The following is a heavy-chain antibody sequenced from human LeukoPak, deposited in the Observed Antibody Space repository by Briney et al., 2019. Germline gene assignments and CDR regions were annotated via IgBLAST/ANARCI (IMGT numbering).Heavy chain of an antibody. Sequence: GGSLRLSCAASGFTFSSYAMHWVRQAPGKGLEYVSAISSNGGSTYYANSVKGRFTISRDNSKNTLYLQMGSLRAEDMAVYYCARDQLLWFGAFDYWGQGTPVNVSS. D-gene: IGHD3-10*01. J-gene: IGHJ4*02. CDR1: GFTFSSYA. V-gene: IGHV3-64*01. CDR2: ISSNGGST. CDR3: ARDQLLWFGAFDY.